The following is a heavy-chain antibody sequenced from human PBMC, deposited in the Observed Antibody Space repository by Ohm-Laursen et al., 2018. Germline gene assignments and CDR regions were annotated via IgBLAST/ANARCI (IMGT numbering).Heavy chain of an antibody. Sequence: SVKVSCKASGGTFSSYAISWVRQAPGQGLKWMGRIIPILGIANYAQKFQGRVTITADKSTSTAYMELSSLRSEDTAVYYCAREIVDTAMAADYWGQGTLVTVSS. V-gene: IGHV1-69*04. CDR1: GGTFSSYA. D-gene: IGHD5-18*01. CDR3: AREIVDTAMAADY. CDR2: IIPILGIA. J-gene: IGHJ4*02.